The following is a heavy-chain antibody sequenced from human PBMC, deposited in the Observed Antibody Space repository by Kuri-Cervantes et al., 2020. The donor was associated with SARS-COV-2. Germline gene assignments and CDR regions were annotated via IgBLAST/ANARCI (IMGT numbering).Heavy chain of an antibody. CDR1: GFTFSSYA. V-gene: IGHV3-30-3*01. J-gene: IGHJ4*02. Sequence: GESLKISCAASGFTFSSYAMHWVRQAPDKGLEWVAVISYDGSNKYYADSVKGRFTISRDNSKNTLYLQMNSLKTEDTAVYYCTTLIDYWGQGTLVTVSS. CDR2: ISYDGSNK. CDR3: TTLIDY.